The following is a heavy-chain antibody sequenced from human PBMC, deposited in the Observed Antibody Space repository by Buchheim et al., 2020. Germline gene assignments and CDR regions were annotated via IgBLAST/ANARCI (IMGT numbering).Heavy chain of an antibody. V-gene: IGHV3-30*03. J-gene: IGHJ6*02. Sequence: QVQLVESGGGAVQPGWSLRLSCGASGFAFTNYGMHWVRQAPGRGLEWVAVMSYDGTKKFYLDSVKGRFTISRDNSKNMVYLQMNSLRAEDTAIYYCARAYYYGSRDYYSKLGYFFGMDVWGQGTT. CDR1: GFAFTNYG. D-gene: IGHD3-10*01. CDR2: MSYDGTKK. CDR3: ARAYYYGSRDYYSKLGYFFGMDV.